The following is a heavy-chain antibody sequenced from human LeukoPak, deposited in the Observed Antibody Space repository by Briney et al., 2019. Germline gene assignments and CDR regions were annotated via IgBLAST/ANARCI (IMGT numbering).Heavy chain of an antibody. Sequence: SETLSLTCTVSGGSISSSSYYWGWIRQPPGKGLEWIGEINHSGSTNYNPSLKSRVTISVDTSKNQFSLKLSSVTAADTAVYYCARGVELLQFYYYYGMDVWGQGTTVTVSS. D-gene: IGHD1-26*01. CDR3: ARGVELLQFYYYYGMDV. V-gene: IGHV4-39*07. CDR2: INHSGST. J-gene: IGHJ6*02. CDR1: GGSISSSSYY.